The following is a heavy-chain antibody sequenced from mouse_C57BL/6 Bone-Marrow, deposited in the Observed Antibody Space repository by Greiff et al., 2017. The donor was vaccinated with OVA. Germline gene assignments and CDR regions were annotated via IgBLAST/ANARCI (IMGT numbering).Heavy chain of an antibody. Sequence: QVQLQQPGAELVKPGASVKMSCKASGYTFTSYWITWVKQRPGQGLEWIGDIYPGSGSTNYNEKFKSKATLTVDTSSSTAYMQLSSLTSEDSAVYYCARRQTAQYYAMDYWGQGTSVTVSS. CDR2: IYPGSGST. CDR3: ARRQTAQYYAMDY. J-gene: IGHJ4*01. V-gene: IGHV1-55*01. D-gene: IGHD3-2*02. CDR1: GYTFTSYW.